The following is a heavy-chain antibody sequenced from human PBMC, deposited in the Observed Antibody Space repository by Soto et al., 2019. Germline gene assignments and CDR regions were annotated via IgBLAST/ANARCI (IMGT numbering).Heavy chain of an antibody. V-gene: IGHV3-33*01. CDR2: IWYDGSNK. CDR1: GFTFSNYG. Sequence: PGGSLRLSCVASGFTFSNYGMHWVRQAPGKGLEWVAVIWYDGSNKYYADSVKGRFTISRDYSKNTLYLQMNSLRADDTAIYYCARDIGTVYYLSDYWGRGTRVTVAS. CDR3: ARDIGTVYYLSDY. J-gene: IGHJ4*02. D-gene: IGHD3-22*01.